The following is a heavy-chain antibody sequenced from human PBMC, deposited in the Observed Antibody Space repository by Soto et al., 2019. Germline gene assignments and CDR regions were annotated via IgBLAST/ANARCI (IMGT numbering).Heavy chain of an antibody. J-gene: IGHJ3*02. CDR2: INHSGST. CDR3: AGRYCSGGNCYLGAFDI. CDR1: GGSFSGFY. Sequence: SETLSLTCAVYGGSFSGFYWSWIRQPPGKGLEWIGEINHSGSTSYSPSLKSRVTMSVDTSKNQFSLKLSSVTAADTAVYYCAGRYCSGGNCYLGAFDIWGQGTMVTVS. D-gene: IGHD2-15*01. V-gene: IGHV4-34*01.